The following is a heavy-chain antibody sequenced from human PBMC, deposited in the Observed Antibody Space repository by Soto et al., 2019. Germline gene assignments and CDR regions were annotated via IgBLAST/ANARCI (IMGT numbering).Heavy chain of an antibody. V-gene: IGHV4-39*02. Sequence: QLQLQESGPGLVEPSETLSLTCTVSGGSISGTNEYWGWIRQPPGKGLEWIASIHYDGRTYYTPSLKNRRTISADTSKNHFSLKLSSVTAAVTAVYFCARTYFGSGSYSYWGQGTLVIVSS. J-gene: IGHJ1*01. CDR1: GGSISGTNEY. CDR3: ARTYFGSGSYSY. D-gene: IGHD3-10*01. CDR2: IHYDGRT.